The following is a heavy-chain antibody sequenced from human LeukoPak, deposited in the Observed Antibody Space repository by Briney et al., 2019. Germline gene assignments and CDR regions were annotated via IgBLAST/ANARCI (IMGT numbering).Heavy chain of an antibody. CDR3: ARDRRRAGYYYYMDV. Sequence: PGGSLRLSCAASGFTFSSYAMHWVRQAPGKGLEWVAVISYDGSNKYYADSVKGRFTISRDNSKNTLYLQMNSLRAEDTAVYYCARDRRRAGYYYYMDVWGKGTTVTVSS. CDR2: ISYDGSNK. V-gene: IGHV3-30-3*01. CDR1: GFTFSSYA. J-gene: IGHJ6*03. D-gene: IGHD3-10*01.